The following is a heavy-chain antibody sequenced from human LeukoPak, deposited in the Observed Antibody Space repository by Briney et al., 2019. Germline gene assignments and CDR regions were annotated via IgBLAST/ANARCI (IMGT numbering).Heavy chain of an antibody. D-gene: IGHD2-15*01. CDR3: ARAYCSGGSCYPYYFDY. CDR1: GFTFDDYA. V-gene: IGHV3-9*01. Sequence: GGSLRLSCAASGFTFDDYAMHWVRQAPGKGLEWVSGISWNSGSIGYADSVKGRFTISRDNAKNSLYLQMNSLRAEDTALYYCARAYCSGGSCYPYYFDYWGQGTLVTVSS. J-gene: IGHJ4*02. CDR2: ISWNSGSI.